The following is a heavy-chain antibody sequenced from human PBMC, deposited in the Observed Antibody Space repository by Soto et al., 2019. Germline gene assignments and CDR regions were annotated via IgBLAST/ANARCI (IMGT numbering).Heavy chain of an antibody. J-gene: IGHJ4*02. CDR2: ISGSGGST. Sequence: GGSLRLSCAASGFTFSSYAMSWVRQAPGKGLEWVSAISGSGGSTYYADSVKGRFTISRDNSKNTLYLQMNSLRAEDTAVYYCAKTRRVARRIYYFDYWGQGTLVTVSS. CDR1: GFTFSSYA. CDR3: AKTRRVARRIYYFDY. V-gene: IGHV3-23*01.